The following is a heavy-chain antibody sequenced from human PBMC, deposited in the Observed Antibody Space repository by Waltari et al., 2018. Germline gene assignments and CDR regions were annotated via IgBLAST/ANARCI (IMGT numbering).Heavy chain of an antibody. Sequence: QLQLQESGPGLVKPSETLSLTCSVPGDSVTSGSYYWGWIRQPPTKGLEWIGIMYYRGSSYSNPSLKSRVTISVDTSKNQFSLKLSSVAAADTAVYYCARAFGSGSYAWFDSWGQGTLVTVSS. J-gene: IGHJ5*01. CDR3: ARAFGSGSYAWFDS. CDR1: GDSVTSGSYY. V-gene: IGHV4-39*01. CDR2: MYYRGSS. D-gene: IGHD3-10*01.